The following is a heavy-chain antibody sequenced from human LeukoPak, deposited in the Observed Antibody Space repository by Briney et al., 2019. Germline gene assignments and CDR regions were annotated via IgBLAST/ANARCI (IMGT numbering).Heavy chain of an antibody. J-gene: IGHJ3*02. CDR1: GYTFTGYY. D-gene: IGHD3-22*01. CDR2: IKPNSGGT. CDR3: ARDRYYDSSGYYLDAFDI. Sequence: ASVKVSCKASGYTFTGYYMHWVRQAPGQGLEWMGWIKPNSGGTNYQGRVTMTRDTSISTAYMELSRLRSDDTAVYYCARDRYYDSSGYYLDAFDIWGQGTMVTVS. V-gene: IGHV1-2*02.